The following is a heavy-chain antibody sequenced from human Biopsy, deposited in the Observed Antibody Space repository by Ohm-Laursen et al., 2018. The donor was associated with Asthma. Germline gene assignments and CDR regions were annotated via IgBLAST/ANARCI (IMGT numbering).Heavy chain of an antibody. J-gene: IGHJ4*02. CDR2: IYSGGTS. CDR3: ARGDSSGWSHYYFDY. V-gene: IGHV3-53*01. Sequence: SLTLSCSASGFTVSRGHMIWVRQAPGKGLEWVSVIYSGGTSHTADSVRGRFTISRDFSKNTLHLQMHSLRVEDTAVYYRARGDSSGWSHYYFDYWGQGTLVTVSS. D-gene: IGHD6-19*01. CDR1: GFTVSRGH.